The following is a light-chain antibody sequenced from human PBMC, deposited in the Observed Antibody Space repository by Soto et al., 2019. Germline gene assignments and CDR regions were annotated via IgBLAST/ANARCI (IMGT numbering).Light chain of an antibody. CDR2: GAS. J-gene: IGKJ4*01. Sequence: EIVLTQSPGTLSLSPGERATLSCRASQSVSSSYLAWYQQKPGQAPRLLIYGASSRATGIPDRFSGSGSGTAFTVTIIRLEPEDFAVYYCQQYGRSPPFTFGEGTKVEIK. CDR1: QSVSSSY. CDR3: QQYGRSPPFT. V-gene: IGKV3-20*01.